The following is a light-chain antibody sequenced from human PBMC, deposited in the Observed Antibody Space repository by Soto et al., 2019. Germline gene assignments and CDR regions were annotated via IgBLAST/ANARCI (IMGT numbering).Light chain of an antibody. J-gene: IGLJ2*01. Sequence: QSALTQPASVSGSPGQSITISCTGTSRDVGNYDLVSWYQQHPGKAPKLMIYEVTKRPSGVSDRFSGSKSDNTASLTISGLQAEDEAAYYCSSYAGRTSVTFGGGTKLTVL. CDR2: EVT. CDR3: SSYAGRTSVT. CDR1: SRDVGNYDL. V-gene: IGLV2-23*02.